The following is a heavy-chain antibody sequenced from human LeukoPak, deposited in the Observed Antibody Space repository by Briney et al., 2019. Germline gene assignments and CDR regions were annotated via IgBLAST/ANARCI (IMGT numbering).Heavy chain of an antibody. CDR2: IYSDGTT. J-gene: IGHJ4*02. V-gene: IGHV3-53*01. CDR3: ATRGSGSSYSDFDY. Sequence: PGGSLRLSCAASGFTVSSHYMSWVRQAPGKGLEWVSVIYSDGTTYYADSVKGRFTISRDNSKNTLYLQMNSLTAEDTAVYYCATRGSGSSYSDFDYWGKGSLVTVSS. D-gene: IGHD1-26*01. CDR1: GFTVSSHY.